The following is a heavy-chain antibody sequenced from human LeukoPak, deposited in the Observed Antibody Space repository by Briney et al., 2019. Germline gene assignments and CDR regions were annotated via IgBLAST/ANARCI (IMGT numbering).Heavy chain of an antibody. CDR3: ARPFGFGDDY. Sequence: PSETLSLTCAVSGYSISSGYYWGWIRQPPGKGLEWIGSIYHSGSTYYNPSLKSRVTISVDTSKNQFSLKLSSVIAADTAVYYCARPFGFGDDYWGQGTLVTVSS. CDR1: GYSISSGYY. J-gene: IGHJ4*02. CDR2: IYHSGST. D-gene: IGHD3-10*01. V-gene: IGHV4-38-2*01.